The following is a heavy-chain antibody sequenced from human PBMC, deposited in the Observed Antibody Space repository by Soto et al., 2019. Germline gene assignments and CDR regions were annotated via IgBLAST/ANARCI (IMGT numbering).Heavy chain of an antibody. D-gene: IGHD3-22*01. CDR2: INPSGGST. J-gene: IGHJ4*02. V-gene: IGHV1-46*01. CDR3: ATDLYDSSGYPPKIDY. CDR1: GYTFTSYY. Sequence: ASVKVSCKASGYTFTSYYMHWVRQAPGQGLEWMGIINPSGGSTSYAQKFQGRVTMTRDTSTSTVYMELSSLRSEDTAVYYCATDLYDSSGYPPKIDYWGQGTPVTVYS.